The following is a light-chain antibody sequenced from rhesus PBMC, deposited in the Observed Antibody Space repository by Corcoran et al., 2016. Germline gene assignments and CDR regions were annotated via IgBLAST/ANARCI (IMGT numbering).Light chain of an antibody. J-gene: IGKJ3*01. CDR3: LQYSSSPFT. CDR2: KAF. V-gene: IGKV1-22*01. Sequence: DIQMTQSPSSLSASVGDTVTITCRASQSISSWLDWYQKKPGKALKLLIYKAFSLQSGVPSRFSGGGSGTDFTLPISSMQPEDFATYSCLQYSSSPFTFGPGTKLDIK. CDR1: QSISSW.